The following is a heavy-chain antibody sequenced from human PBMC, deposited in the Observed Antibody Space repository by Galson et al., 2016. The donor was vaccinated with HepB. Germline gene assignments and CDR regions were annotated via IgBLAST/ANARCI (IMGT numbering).Heavy chain of an antibody. V-gene: IGHV3-53*01. CDR1: GFTVSSNC. Sequence: SLRLSCAASGFTVSSNCMSWVRQAPGKGLEWVSLIYSGGTTFYAAPVKGRLTIPRDNSKNKPYLQMNSLRAEDTAVYYCARDWRGSGSYNPYYYYGMDVWGQGTTVTVSS. J-gene: IGHJ6*02. CDR3: ARDWRGSGSYNPYYYYGMDV. CDR2: IYSGGTT. D-gene: IGHD3-10*01.